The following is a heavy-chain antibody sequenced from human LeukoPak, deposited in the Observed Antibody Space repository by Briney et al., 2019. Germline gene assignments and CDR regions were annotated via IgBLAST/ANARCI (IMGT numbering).Heavy chain of an antibody. Sequence: GRSLRLSCAASGFTFSSYGMHWVRQAPGKGLEWVAGISYDGSNKYYADSVKGRFTISRDNSENTLYLQMNSLRAEDTAVYYCAKDGYYDYVWGSFGSYYYYGMDVWGQGTTVTVSS. J-gene: IGHJ6*02. CDR3: AKDGYYDYVWGSFGSYYYYGMDV. CDR2: ISYDGSNK. D-gene: IGHD3-16*01. CDR1: GFTFSSYG. V-gene: IGHV3-30*18.